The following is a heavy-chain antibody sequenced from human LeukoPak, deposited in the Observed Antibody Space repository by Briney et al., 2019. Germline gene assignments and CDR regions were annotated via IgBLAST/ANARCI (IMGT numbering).Heavy chain of an antibody. D-gene: IGHD6-19*01. CDR3: ARDQRVGDSNGWYYYYGMDV. J-gene: IGHJ6*04. V-gene: IGHV4-59*01. CDR2: IYYSGST. CDR1: GGSISSYY. Sequence: SETLSLTCTVSGGSISSYYWSWIRQPPGKGLEWIGYIYYSGSTNYNPSPKSRVTISVDTSKNQFSLKLSSVTAADTAVYYCARDQRVGDSNGWYYYYGMDVWGKGTTVTVSS.